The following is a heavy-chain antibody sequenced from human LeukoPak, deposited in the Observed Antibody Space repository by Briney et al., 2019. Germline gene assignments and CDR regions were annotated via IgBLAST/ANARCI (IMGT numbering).Heavy chain of an antibody. CDR3: AGGLSVFDP. D-gene: IGHD4-23*01. V-gene: IGHV4-38-2*02. CDR1: GYSISSGYY. J-gene: IGHJ5*02. CDR2: IYHSGST. Sequence: SETLSLTCTVSGYSISSGYYWGWIRQPPGKGLEWIGSIYHSGSTYYNPSLKSRVTISVDTSKNQFSLKLSSVTAADTAVYYCAGGLSVFDPWGQGTLVTVSS.